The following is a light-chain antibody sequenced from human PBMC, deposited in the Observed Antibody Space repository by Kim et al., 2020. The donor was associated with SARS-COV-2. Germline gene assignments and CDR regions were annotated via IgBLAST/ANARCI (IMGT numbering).Light chain of an antibody. CDR1: QSVSHY. Sequence: GDRVTITCRASQSVSHYLAWYQHKPGKAPKLLVYDASSLEGGVPSRFSGSGSGTELTLTITSLQPDDFATYYCHQSGSSPWSFGQGTKV. V-gene: IGKV1-5*01. CDR2: DAS. J-gene: IGKJ1*01. CDR3: HQSGSSPWS.